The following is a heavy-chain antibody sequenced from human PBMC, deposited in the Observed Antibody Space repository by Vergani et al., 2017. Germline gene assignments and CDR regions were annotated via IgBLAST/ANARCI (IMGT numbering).Heavy chain of an antibody. CDR1: GGSISNYY. CDR2: IYYSGST. Sequence: QVQLQESGPGLVKPSETLSLTCTVTGGSISNYYWSWIRQPPGKGLEWIGYIYYSGSTNYNPSLKSRVTISVDTSKNQFSLKLSSVTAADTAVYYCARVSRYYDFWSGYKDDAFDIWGQGTMVTVSS. V-gene: IGHV4-59*01. CDR3: ARVSRYYDFWSGYKDDAFDI. J-gene: IGHJ3*02. D-gene: IGHD3-3*01.